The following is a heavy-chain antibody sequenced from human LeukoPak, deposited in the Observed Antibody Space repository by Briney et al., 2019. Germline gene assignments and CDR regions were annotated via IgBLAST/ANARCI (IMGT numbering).Heavy chain of an antibody. V-gene: IGHV1-2*06. CDR2: INPNSGGT. CDR3: ARGGLWELLGYDAFDI. D-gene: IGHD1-26*01. CDR1: GYTFTGYY. J-gene: IGHJ3*02. Sequence: ASVKVSCKASGYTFTGYYMHWVRQAPGQGLEWMGRINPNSGGTNYAQKFQGRVTMTRDTSISTAYMELSRLRSDDTAVYYCARGGLWELLGYDAFDIWGQGTMVTVSS.